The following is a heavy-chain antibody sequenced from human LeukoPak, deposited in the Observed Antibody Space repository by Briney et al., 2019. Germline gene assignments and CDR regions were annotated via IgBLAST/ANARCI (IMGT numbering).Heavy chain of an antibody. J-gene: IGHJ4*02. CDR1: GFIFSSYA. Sequence: GGSLRLSCAASGFIFSSYAMSWVRQAAGKGLEWVSAISGSGGSTYYADSVKGRFTISRDNSKNTLYLTMNSLRAEDTAVYYCAKDRVGSSSWTYHYSDYWGQGTLVTVPS. V-gene: IGHV3-23*01. CDR2: ISGSGGST. D-gene: IGHD6-13*01. CDR3: AKDRVGSSSWTYHYSDY.